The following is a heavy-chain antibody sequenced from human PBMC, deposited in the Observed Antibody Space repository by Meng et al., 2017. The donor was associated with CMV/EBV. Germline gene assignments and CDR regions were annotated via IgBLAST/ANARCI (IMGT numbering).Heavy chain of an antibody. CDR1: GYTFTSYD. CDR3: ARGRVMYYDFWSGYHPLDY. D-gene: IGHD3-3*01. CDR2: MNPNSGNT. V-gene: IGHV1-8*01. J-gene: IGHJ4*02. Sequence: ASVKVSCKASGYTFTSYDINWVRQATGQGLGWMGWMNPNSGNTGYAQKFQGRVTMTRNTSISTAYMELSSLRSEDTAVYYCARGRVMYYDFWSGYHPLDYWGQGTLVTVSS.